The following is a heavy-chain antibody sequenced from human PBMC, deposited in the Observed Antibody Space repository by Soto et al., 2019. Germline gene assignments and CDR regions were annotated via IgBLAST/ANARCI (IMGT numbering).Heavy chain of an antibody. J-gene: IGHJ4*02. CDR1: GGSISSSSYY. CDR3: ASVTTRGYFDY. Sequence: LQLQESGPGLVKPSETLSLTCTVSGGSISSSSYYWGWIRQPPEKGLEWIGSSYYSGSTYYNPSLKSRVTISVDTSKNQFSLKLSSVTAADTAVYYCASVTTRGYFDYWGQGTLVTVSS. CDR2: SYYSGST. D-gene: IGHD4-17*01. V-gene: IGHV4-39*01.